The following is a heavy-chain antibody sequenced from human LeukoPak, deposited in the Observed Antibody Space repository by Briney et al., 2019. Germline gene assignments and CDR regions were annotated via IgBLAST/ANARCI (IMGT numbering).Heavy chain of an antibody. J-gene: IGHJ4*02. CDR1: GYSISNSYY. CDR2: IYHSGST. Sequence: KSSETLSLTCTVSGYSISNSYYWGWIRQPPGKGLEWIGSIYHSGSTYYNPSLKSRVTISVDTSKNRFFLKLSSVTAADTAVYYCARLYSSSSVHYFDYWGQGTLVTVSS. V-gene: IGHV4-38-2*02. D-gene: IGHD6-6*01. CDR3: ARLYSSSSVHYFDY.